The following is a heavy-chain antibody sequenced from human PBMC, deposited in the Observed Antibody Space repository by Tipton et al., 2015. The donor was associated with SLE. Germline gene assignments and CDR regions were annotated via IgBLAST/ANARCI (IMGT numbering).Heavy chain of an antibody. Sequence: TLSLTCTVSGGSTSSSSYYWGWIRQPPGKGLEWIGSIYYSGSTYYNPSLKSRVTISVDTSKNQFSLKLSSVTAADTAVYYCAIVLGDVWGKGATVTVSS. V-gene: IGHV4-39*07. CDR1: GGSTSSSSYY. J-gene: IGHJ6*04. CDR2: IYYSGST. D-gene: IGHD3-16*02. CDR3: AIVLGDV.